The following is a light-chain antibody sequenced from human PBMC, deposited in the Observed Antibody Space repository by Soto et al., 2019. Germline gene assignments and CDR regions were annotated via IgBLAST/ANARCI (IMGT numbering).Light chain of an antibody. CDR3: QHYDSYPIT. CDR1: QSISGW. J-gene: IGKJ5*01. Sequence: DLQMTQSPSTLSASVGDRVTITCRASQSISGWLAWYQQKPGKAPKLLIYDASSLESGVPSRFSGSGSGTEFTLTISSLQPADFATYYCQHYDSYPITFGQGTRLEI. CDR2: DAS. V-gene: IGKV1-5*01.